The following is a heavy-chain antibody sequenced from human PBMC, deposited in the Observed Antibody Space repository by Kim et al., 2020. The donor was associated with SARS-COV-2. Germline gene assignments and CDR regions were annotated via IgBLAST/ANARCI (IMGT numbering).Heavy chain of an antibody. CDR1: GFTFSSYG. Sequence: GGSLRLSCAASGFTFSSYGMHWVRQAPGKGLEWVAVIWYDGSNKYYADSVKGRFTISRDNSKNTLYLQMNSLRAEDTAVYYCARDRVVKRYRLNWFDPWGQGTLVTVSS. V-gene: IGHV3-33*01. CDR2: IWYDGSNK. J-gene: IGHJ5*02. D-gene: IGHD3-3*01. CDR3: ARDRVVKRYRLNWFDP.